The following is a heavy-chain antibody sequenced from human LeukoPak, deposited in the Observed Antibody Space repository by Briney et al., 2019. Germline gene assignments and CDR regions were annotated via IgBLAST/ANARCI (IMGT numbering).Heavy chain of an antibody. V-gene: IGHV1-2*02. CDR3: GVKRIRGNPFDY. D-gene: IGHD2/OR15-2a*01. Sequence: ASVKVSCKASAYTFTDYYVHRVRQAPGQGLEWMGWSHPSSGGAGYAPKFQGRVSMTGDASISTAHMQLTRLTFDDTAIYYCGVKRIRGNPFDYWGQGTLVTVSS. J-gene: IGHJ4*02. CDR2: SHPSSGGA. CDR1: AYTFTDYY.